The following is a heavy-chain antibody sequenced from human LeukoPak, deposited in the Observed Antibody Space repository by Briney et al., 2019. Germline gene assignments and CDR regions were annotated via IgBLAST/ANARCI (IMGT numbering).Heavy chain of an antibody. CDR2: IGTAGDT. Sequence: GGSLRLSCAASGFTFSSYDMHWVRQATGKGLEWVSAIGTAGDTYYPGSVKGRFTISRENAKNSLYLQMNSLRAGDTAVYYCARAPPQWTDYYGMDVWGQGTTVTVSS. CDR3: ARAPPQWTDYYGMDV. V-gene: IGHV3-13*01. CDR1: GFTFSSYD. J-gene: IGHJ6*02. D-gene: IGHD2-8*01.